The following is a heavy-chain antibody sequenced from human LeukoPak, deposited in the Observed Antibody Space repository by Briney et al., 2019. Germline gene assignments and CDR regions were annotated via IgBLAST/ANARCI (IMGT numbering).Heavy chain of an antibody. CDR3: TRDPHALDY. CDR1: GFTSSSYS. CDR2: ITSSSTTI. Sequence: PGGSLRLSCATSGFTSSSYSMNWVRQAPGKGLEWVSYITSSSTTIYYADSVKGRFTTSRDNVKNSLHLQMNSLRVEDTAVYYCTRDPHALDYWGQGTLVTVSS. J-gene: IGHJ4*02. V-gene: IGHV3-48*01.